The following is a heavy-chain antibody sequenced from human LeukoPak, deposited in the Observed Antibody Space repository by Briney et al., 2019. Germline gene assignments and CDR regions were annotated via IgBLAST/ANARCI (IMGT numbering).Heavy chain of an antibody. V-gene: IGHV4-4*02. Sequence: SETLSLTCAVSGGSISSSNWWSWVRQPPGKGLEWIGEIYHSGSTNYNPSLKSRVTISVDKSKNQFSLKLSSVTAADTAVYYCARGWAHYYYYMDVWGKGTTVTVSS. J-gene: IGHJ6*03. CDR3: ARGWAHYYYYMDV. CDR1: GGSISSSNW. CDR2: IYHSGST. D-gene: IGHD6-13*01.